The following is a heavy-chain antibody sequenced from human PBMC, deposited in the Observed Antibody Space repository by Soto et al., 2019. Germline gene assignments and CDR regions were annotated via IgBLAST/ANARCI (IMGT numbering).Heavy chain of an antibody. V-gene: IGHV4-59*01. CDR3: ARAGGYCSSTSCYEVPTTEWWFDP. CDR2: IYYSGST. Sequence: PSETLSLTCTVSGGSISSYYWSWIRQPPGKGLEWIGYIYYSGSTNYNPSLKSRVTISVDTSKNQFSLKLSSVTAADTAVYYCARAGGYCSSTSCYEVPTTEWWFDPWGQGTLVTVSS. CDR1: GGSISSYY. D-gene: IGHD2-2*01. J-gene: IGHJ5*02.